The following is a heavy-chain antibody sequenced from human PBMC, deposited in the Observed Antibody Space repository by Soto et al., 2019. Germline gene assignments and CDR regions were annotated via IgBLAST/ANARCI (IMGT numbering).Heavy chain of an antibody. V-gene: IGHV4-39*01. CDR1: GGSISSSSYY. CDR2: IYYSGST. J-gene: IGHJ4*02. Sequence: SETLSLTCTVSGGSISSSSYYWGWIRQPPGKGLEWIGSIYYSGSTYYNPSLKSRVTISVDTSKNQFSLKLSSVTAADTAVYYCARQFFSRDDYGVYYFDYWGQGTLVTVSS. D-gene: IGHD4-17*01. CDR3: ARQFFSRDDYGVYYFDY.